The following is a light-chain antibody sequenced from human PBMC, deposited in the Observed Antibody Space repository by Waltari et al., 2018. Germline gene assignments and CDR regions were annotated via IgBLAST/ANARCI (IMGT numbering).Light chain of an antibody. J-gene: IGLJ2*01. CDR2: DVS. V-gene: IGLV2-11*01. Sequence: QSALTQPRSVSGSPGQSVTISCTGTSSDVGGYNYVSWYQQHPGKAPKLMIYDVSKLPSVVPDRFPGSKADSTASLTISGLQAEDDADYYCCSYAGSYTLVFGGGTKLTVL. CDR3: CSYAGSYTLV. CDR1: SSDVGGYNY.